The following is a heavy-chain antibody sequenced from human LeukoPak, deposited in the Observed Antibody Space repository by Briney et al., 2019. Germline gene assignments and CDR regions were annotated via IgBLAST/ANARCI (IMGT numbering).Heavy chain of an antibody. CDR3: ARDYIYDSSGYYAASNFFDY. J-gene: IGHJ4*02. CDR2: IWYDGSNK. Sequence: GGSLRLSCAASGLTFRSYGMHWVRQAPGKGLEWVALIWYDGSNKYYTDSVKGRFTISRDNAKNSLYLQMNSLRAEDTAVYYCARDYIYDSSGYYAASNFFDYWGQGTLVTVSS. D-gene: IGHD3-22*01. CDR1: GLTFRSYG. V-gene: IGHV3-33*01.